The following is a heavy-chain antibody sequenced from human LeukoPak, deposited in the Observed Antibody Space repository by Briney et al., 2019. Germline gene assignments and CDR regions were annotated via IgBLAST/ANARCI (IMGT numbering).Heavy chain of an antibody. Sequence: SETLSLTCAVYGGSFSGYYWSWIRRPPGKGLEWIGEINHSGSTNYNPSLKSRVTISVDTSKNQFSLKLSSVTAADTAVYYCARGRRPVASDIWGQGTMVTVSS. V-gene: IGHV4-34*01. CDR3: ARGRRPVASDI. CDR2: INHSGST. CDR1: GGSFSGYY. J-gene: IGHJ3*02.